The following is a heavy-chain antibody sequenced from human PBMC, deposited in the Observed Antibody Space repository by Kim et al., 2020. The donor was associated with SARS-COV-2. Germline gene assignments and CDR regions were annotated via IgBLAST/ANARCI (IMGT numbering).Heavy chain of an antibody. CDR3: ARDDGARWNYYYGMDV. Sequence: GGSLRLSCAASGFTFSDYYMSWIRQAPGKGLEWVSYISSSGSTIYYADSVKGRFTISRDNPKNSLYLQMNSLRAEDTAVYYCARDDGARWNYYYGMDVWGQGNTVTVSP. D-gene: IGHD6-6*01. CDR1: GFTFSDYY. V-gene: IGHV3-11*01. J-gene: IGHJ6*01. CDR2: ISSSGSTI.